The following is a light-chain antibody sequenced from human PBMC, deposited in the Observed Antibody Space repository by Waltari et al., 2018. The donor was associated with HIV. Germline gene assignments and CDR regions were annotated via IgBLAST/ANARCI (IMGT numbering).Light chain of an antibody. V-gene: IGKV2D-30*01. CDR1: QSLVYSDGNTY. J-gene: IGKJ5*01. CDR2: KVS. Sequence: VVVTQSPLSLPVSLGQPASISCNSSQSLVYSDGNTYLNCLHQRPGQSPRRLIYKVSNWDSGVPDRLSGSGAGTDFTVKISRVEAEDVGVYYCMKGIHGPITFGEGTRLEIK. CDR3: MKGIHGPIT.